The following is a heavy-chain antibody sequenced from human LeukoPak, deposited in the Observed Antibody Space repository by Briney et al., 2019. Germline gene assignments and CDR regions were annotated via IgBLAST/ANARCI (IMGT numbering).Heavy chain of an antibody. D-gene: IGHD3-10*01. CDR2: ISSGGTYE. V-gene: IGHV3-30*04. J-gene: IGHJ4*02. CDR1: GFTFSNYA. CDR3: DRDSTYYYDSGSSGPHYFDN. Sequence: GGSLRLSYAASGFTFSNYAMHWDRQAPGKGLEWVSLISSGGTYEYYADSVKGRFTISRDNSKNTLYLQLNSLRAEDTAVYYCDRDSTYYYDSGSSGPHYFDNWGQGTLVTVSS.